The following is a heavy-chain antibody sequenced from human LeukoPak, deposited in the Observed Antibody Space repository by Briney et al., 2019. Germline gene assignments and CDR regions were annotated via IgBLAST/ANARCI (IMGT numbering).Heavy chain of an antibody. Sequence: GRSLRLSCAASGFTFSSYGMHWVRQAPGKGLEWGAVISYDGSNKYYADSVKGRFTISRDNSKNALYLQMNSLRAEDTAVYYCAKDRYSGSSAWFDPWGQGTLVTVSS. J-gene: IGHJ5*02. V-gene: IGHV3-30*18. CDR1: GFTFSSYG. D-gene: IGHD6-6*01. CDR2: ISYDGSNK. CDR3: AKDRYSGSSAWFDP.